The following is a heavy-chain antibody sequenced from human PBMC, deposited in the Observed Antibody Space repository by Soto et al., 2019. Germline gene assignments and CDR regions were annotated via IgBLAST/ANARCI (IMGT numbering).Heavy chain of an antibody. CDR2: IWYDGSNT. J-gene: IGHJ4*02. CDR3: ARGFGSYGYSGRTY. D-gene: IGHD5-18*01. Sequence: QVQLVESGGGVVQPGRSLRLSCAASGFTFSNYGMHWVRQAPGKGLEWVAVIWYDGSNTYYAVSLKGRLTISRDNSKNMVYLRMSSRREEETAVYYCARGFGSYGYSGRTYWGPGTLVTVSS. V-gene: IGHV3-33*01. CDR1: GFTFSNYG.